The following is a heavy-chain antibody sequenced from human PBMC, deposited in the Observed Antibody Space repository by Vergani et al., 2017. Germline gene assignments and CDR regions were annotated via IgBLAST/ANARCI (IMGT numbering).Heavy chain of an antibody. CDR1: GGTFSSYA. Sequence: QVQLVQSGAEVKKPGSSVKVSCKASGGTFSSYAISWVRQAPGQGLEWMGGIIPIFGTANYAQKFQGRVTITADEATSTAYMELSSLSSEDTAVYYCAGGRDGYNYYLGWFDPWGQGTLVTVSS. CDR2: IIPIFGTA. CDR3: AGGRDGYNYYLGWFDP. J-gene: IGHJ5*02. V-gene: IGHV1-69*12. D-gene: IGHD5-24*01.